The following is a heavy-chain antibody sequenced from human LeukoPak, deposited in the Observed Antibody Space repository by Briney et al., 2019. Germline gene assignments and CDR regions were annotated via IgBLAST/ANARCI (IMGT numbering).Heavy chain of an antibody. V-gene: IGHV1-18*01. CDR2: ISAYNGNT. CDR3: ARDIFRGSYYRGGDAFDI. D-gene: IGHD3-10*01. Sequence: ASVKVSCKASGYTFTSYGINWVRQAPGQGLEWTGWISAYNGNTNYAQKLRGRVTMTTDTSTSTAYMELRSLRSDDTAVYYCARDIFRGSYYRGGDAFDIWGQGTMVTVSS. J-gene: IGHJ3*02. CDR1: GYTFTSYG.